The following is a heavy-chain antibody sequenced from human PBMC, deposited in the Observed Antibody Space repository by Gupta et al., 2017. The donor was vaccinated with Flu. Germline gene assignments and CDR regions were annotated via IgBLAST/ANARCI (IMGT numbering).Heavy chain of an antibody. D-gene: IGHD3-10*01. V-gene: IGHV4-61*02. CDR2: IYTRGST. Sequence: QVKLQESGPGLVKPSQTLSLTCTVAGGSFSSGSYYLSWIRQPAGEGREWRGLIYTRGSTDYNPSLKSRVTILVDTSKNQFFLKLSSVTAADTAVYYCAREAGYYGSGSYNPSGLVPNLNWFDPWGLGTLVTVSS. J-gene: IGHJ5*02. CDR1: GGSFSSGSYY. CDR3: AREAGYYGSGSYNPSGLVPNLNWFDP.